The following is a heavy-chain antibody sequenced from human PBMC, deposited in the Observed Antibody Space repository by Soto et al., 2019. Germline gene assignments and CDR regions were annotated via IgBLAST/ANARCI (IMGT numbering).Heavy chain of an antibody. J-gene: IGHJ4*02. D-gene: IGHD6-19*01. Sequence: LRLSCAASGFTFSSYSMNWVRQAPGKGLEWVSSISSSSSYIYYADSVKGRFTISRDNAKNSLYLQMNSLRAEDTAVYYCARESSSGWSKRYGIDYWGQGTLVTVSS. V-gene: IGHV3-21*01. CDR3: ARESSSGWSKRYGIDY. CDR1: GFTFSSYS. CDR2: ISSSSSYI.